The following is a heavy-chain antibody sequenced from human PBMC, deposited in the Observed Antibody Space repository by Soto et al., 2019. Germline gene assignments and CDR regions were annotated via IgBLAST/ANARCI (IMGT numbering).Heavy chain of an antibody. J-gene: IGHJ4*02. V-gene: IGHV3-74*01. CDR2: MNPDGSAI. CDR3: VTGWSEY. Sequence: EVQLVESGGGLVQPGGSLRLSRVVSGFTFSSSWMHWVRQGPGKGLVWVSRMNPDGSAINYADSVKGRFTTSRDNAKNILYLQMNSLRAEDTALYYCVTGWSEYWGQGTLVTVSS. CDR1: GFTFSSSW. D-gene: IGHD2-15*01.